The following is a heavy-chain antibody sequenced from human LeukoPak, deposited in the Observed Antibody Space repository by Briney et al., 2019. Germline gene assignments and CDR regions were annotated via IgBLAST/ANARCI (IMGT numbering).Heavy chain of an antibody. D-gene: IGHD5-24*01. V-gene: IGHV4-39*07. CDR1: GGSISSSSYY. CDR3: ATLSVGMATMSSPY. CDR2: IYYSGST. Sequence: PSETLSLTCTVSGGSISSSSYYWGWIRQPPGKGLEWIGSIYYSGSTYYNPSLKSRVTISVDTSKNQFSLKLSSVTAADTAVYYCATLSVGMATMSSPYWGQGTLVTVSS. J-gene: IGHJ4*02.